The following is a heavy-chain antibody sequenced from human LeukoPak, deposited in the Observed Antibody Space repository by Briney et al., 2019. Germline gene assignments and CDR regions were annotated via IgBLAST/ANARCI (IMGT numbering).Heavy chain of an antibody. J-gene: IGHJ4*02. CDR3: AGAPVSSSSGYLYYFDY. CDR2: IYYSGST. Sequence: SETLSLTCTVSGGSISSYYWSWIRQPPGKGLEWIGYIYYSGSTNYNPSLKSRVTISVDTSKNQFSLKLSSVTAADTAVYYWAGAPVSSSSGYLYYFDYWGQGTLVTVSS. D-gene: IGHD3-22*01. V-gene: IGHV4-59*01. CDR1: GGSISSYY.